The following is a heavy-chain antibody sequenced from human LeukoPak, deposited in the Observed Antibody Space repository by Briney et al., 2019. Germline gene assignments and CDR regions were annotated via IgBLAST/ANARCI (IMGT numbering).Heavy chain of an antibody. Sequence: SGGSLRLSCAASGFTVSSNYMSWVRQAPGKGLEWVSAIYSGGSTYYADSVKGRFTISRDNSKNTLYLQMNSLGAEDTAVYYCAGPTYYYDSSGYYYDAFDIWGQGTMVTVSS. CDR3: AGPTYYYDSSGYYYDAFDI. CDR2: IYSGGST. J-gene: IGHJ3*02. D-gene: IGHD3-22*01. V-gene: IGHV3-66*01. CDR1: GFTVSSNY.